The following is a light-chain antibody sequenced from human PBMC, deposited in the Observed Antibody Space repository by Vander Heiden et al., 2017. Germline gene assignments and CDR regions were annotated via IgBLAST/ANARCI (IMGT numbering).Light chain of an antibody. J-gene: IGKJ2*01. CDR1: QDISNY. Sequence: DIQLTQSPSSLSASVGDRVTITCQASQDISNYLNWYQQKPGKAPKLLIDDASNLETGVPSRFSGSGSGTDFTVTISSLQPEDIATYYCRQYENLPETFGQGTKLEIK. CDR3: RQYENLPET. CDR2: DAS. V-gene: IGKV1-33*01.